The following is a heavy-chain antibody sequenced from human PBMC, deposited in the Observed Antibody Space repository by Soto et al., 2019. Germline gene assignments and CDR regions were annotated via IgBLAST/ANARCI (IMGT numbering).Heavy chain of an antibody. D-gene: IGHD3-16*02. CDR1: GYTFTSYD. CDR3: ARGKGRAPYDYIWGSYRYPAPGDY. J-gene: IGHJ4*02. V-gene: IGHV1-8*01. Sequence: ASVKVSCKASGYTFTSYDINWVRQATGQGLEWMGWMNPNSGNTGYAQKFQGRVTMTRNTSISTAYMELSSLRSEDTAVYYCARGKGRAPYDYIWGSYRYPAPGDYWGQGTLVTVSS. CDR2: MNPNSGNT.